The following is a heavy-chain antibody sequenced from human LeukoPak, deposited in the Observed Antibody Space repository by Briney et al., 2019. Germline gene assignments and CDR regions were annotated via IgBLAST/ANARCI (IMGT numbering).Heavy chain of an antibody. D-gene: IGHD1-26*01. CDR1: GITLNIFA. J-gene: IGHJ4*02. Sequence: GGSLRLSCAASGITLNIFAMNWVRQAPGKGLEWVSAITRSGTNTFYRDSVKGRFTVSRDNSKNTIFLQMNTLRADDTAVYFCATDPATVGVTTRDYWGQGTPVTVSS. CDR3: ATDPATVGVTTRDY. CDR2: ITRSGTNT. V-gene: IGHV3-23*01.